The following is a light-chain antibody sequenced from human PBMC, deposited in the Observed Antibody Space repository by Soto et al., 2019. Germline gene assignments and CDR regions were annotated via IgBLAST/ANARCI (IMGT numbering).Light chain of an antibody. CDR1: QTLLHSVDNNH. Sequence: VMTQSPLTLPVTPGEPASISCGSSQTLLHSVDNNHVAWYQQRRGLPPRLLIYGPSNRATGIPDRFSGSGSGTDFTLTISRLEPEDFAVYFCQQYGNSPPGTFGQGTRLEIK. CDR3: QQYGNSPPGT. J-gene: IGKJ5*01. V-gene: IGKV3-20*01. CDR2: GPS.